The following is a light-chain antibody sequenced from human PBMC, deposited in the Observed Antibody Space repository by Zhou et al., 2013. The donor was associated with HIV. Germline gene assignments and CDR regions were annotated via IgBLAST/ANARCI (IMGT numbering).Light chain of an antibody. V-gene: IGKV1D-16*01. CDR3: QHYNTFPPT. CDR1: QDIGSW. Sequence: DIRMTQSPSSLSAAVKDTVTITCRASQDIGSWVAWYQQKPGKAPKSLIFAASNLKSGVPSRFIGGGSGTDFTLTISSLQPEDIATYYCQHYNTFPPTFGQGTRLEIK. J-gene: IGKJ5*01. CDR2: AAS.